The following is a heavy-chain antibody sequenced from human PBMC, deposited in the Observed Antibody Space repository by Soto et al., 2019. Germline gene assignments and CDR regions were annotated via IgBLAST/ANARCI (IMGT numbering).Heavy chain of an antibody. Sequence: SETLSLTCAVSGYSISSGNYWAWIRQPPGRGLEWIGSPYHIGSTHYNTSLKSRVTISVDTSKNQFSLKLSSVTAADTAVYYCARSSIAARAAFDIWGQGTMVTVSS. CDR1: GYSISSGNY. CDR3: ARSSIAARAAFDI. D-gene: IGHD6-6*01. V-gene: IGHV4-38-2*01. CDR2: PYHIGST. J-gene: IGHJ3*02.